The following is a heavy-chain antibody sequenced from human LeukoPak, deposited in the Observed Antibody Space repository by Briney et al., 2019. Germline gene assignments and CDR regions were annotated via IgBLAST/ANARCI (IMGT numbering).Heavy chain of an antibody. CDR3: ARGAAPSYMDV. D-gene: IGHD6-6*01. J-gene: IGHJ6*03. Sequence: SQTLSLTCTVSGGSTSSGDYYWSWIRQPPGKGLEWIGSIYHSGSTYYNPSLKSRVTISVDTSKNQFSLKLSSVTAADTAVYYCARGAAPSYMDVWGKGTTVTVSS. V-gene: IGHV4-39*07. CDR2: IYHSGST. CDR1: GGSTSSGDYY.